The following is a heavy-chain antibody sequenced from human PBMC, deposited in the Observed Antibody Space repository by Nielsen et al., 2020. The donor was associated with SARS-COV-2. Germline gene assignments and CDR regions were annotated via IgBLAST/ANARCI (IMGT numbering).Heavy chain of an antibody. CDR2: ISAYNGNT. CDR1: GYTFTSYG. Sequence: ASVKVSCKASGYTFTSYGISWVRQAPGQGLEWMGWISAYNGNTNYAQKLQGRVTMTTDKSTSTAYMELRSLRSDDTAVYYCARVVRKITFGGVIAHFDYWGQGTLVTVSS. J-gene: IGHJ4*02. CDR3: ARVVRKITFGGVIAHFDY. V-gene: IGHV1-18*01. D-gene: IGHD3-16*02.